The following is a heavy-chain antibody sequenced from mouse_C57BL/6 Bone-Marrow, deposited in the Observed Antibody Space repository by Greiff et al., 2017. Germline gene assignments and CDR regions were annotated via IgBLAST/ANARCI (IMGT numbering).Heavy chain of an antibody. CDR1: GFNIKDDY. V-gene: IGHV14-4*01. CDR2: IDPENGDT. Sequence: EVQLQQSGAELVRPGASVKLSCTASGFNIKDDYMHWVKQRPEQGLEWIGWIDPENGDTEYASKFQGKATITADTSSNTAYLTLSSLTSEDTAVYYCTTHDGYSDYFDYWGQGTTLTVSS. CDR3: TTHDGYSDYFDY. J-gene: IGHJ2*01. D-gene: IGHD2-3*01.